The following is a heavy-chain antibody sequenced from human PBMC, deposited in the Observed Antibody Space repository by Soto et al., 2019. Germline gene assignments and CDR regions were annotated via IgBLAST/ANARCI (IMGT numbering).Heavy chain of an antibody. Sequence: QVQLAESGGGVVQPGRSLRLSCAASGFIFSSYGMHWVRQAPGKGLEWVAVIWYDGSNRHYADSVKGRFTISRDNSNNPVPLQMNSLRVDDTTVYYCARVRSTVRDYCDFWGQGTLVTVSS. CDR1: GFIFSSYG. V-gene: IGHV3-33*01. CDR3: ARVRSTVRDYCDF. J-gene: IGHJ4*02. D-gene: IGHD4-4*01. CDR2: IWYDGSNR.